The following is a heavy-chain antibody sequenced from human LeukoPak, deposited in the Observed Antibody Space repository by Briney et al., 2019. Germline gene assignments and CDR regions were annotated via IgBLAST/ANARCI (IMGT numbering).Heavy chain of an antibody. CDR2: NSGSGGST. Sequence: PGGSLRLSCAASGFTFSSYAMSWVRQAPGKGLEWVSANSGSGGSTYYADSVKGRFTISRDNSKNTLYLQMNSLRAEDTAVYYCAKDRGYSYGIFGFWGQGTLVTVSS. CDR3: AKDRGYSYGIFGF. CDR1: GFTFSSYA. J-gene: IGHJ4*02. D-gene: IGHD5-18*01. V-gene: IGHV3-23*01.